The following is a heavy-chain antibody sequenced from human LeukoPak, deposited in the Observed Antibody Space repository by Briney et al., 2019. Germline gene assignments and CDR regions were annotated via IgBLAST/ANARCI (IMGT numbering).Heavy chain of an antibody. CDR1: GFTFSSYA. Sequence: TGGSLRLSCAASGFTFSSYAMHWVRQAPGKGLEWVAVISYDGSNKYYADSVKGRFTISRDNSKNTLYLQMNSLRAEDTAVYYCAREGRRPGAFDIWGQGTMVTVSS. V-gene: IGHV3-30-3*01. CDR2: ISYDGSNK. J-gene: IGHJ3*02. CDR3: AREGRRPGAFDI.